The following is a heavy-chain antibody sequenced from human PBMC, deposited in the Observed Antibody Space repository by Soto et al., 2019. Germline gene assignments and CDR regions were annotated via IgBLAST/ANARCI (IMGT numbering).Heavy chain of an antibody. V-gene: IGHV5-51*01. CDR2: IYPGDSDT. CDR1: GYSFTSYW. CDR3: ARQSSSWYRLFDY. Sequence: GESLKISCXGSGYSFTSYWIGWVRQMPGKGLEWMGIIYPGDSDTRYSPSFQGQVTISADKSISTAYLQWSSLKASDTAMYYCARQSSSWYRLFDYWGQGTLVTVSS. J-gene: IGHJ4*02. D-gene: IGHD6-13*01.